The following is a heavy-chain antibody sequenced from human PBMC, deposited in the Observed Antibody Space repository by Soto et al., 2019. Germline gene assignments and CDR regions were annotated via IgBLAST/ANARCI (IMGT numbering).Heavy chain of an antibody. Sequence: PSETLSLTCAVSGGSISSGGYSWNWIRQPPGKGLEWIGYMYHIGSTYYNPSLKSRVTISIDRSKNQFSLKLSSVTAADTAVYYCARVPDYWGQGILVTVSS. CDR3: ARVPDY. D-gene: IGHD2-2*01. CDR2: MYHIGST. J-gene: IGHJ4*02. V-gene: IGHV4-30-2*01. CDR1: GGSISSGGYS.